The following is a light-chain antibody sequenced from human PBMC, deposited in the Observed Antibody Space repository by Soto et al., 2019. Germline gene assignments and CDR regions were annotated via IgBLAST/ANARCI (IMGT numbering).Light chain of an antibody. J-gene: IGLJ3*02. CDR2: LNSDGSH. CDR3: QTWGTGTVV. CDR1: SGHSYYA. Sequence: QPVLTQSPSASASLGASVKLTCTLSSGHSYYAIAWHQQHPEKGPRYLMKLNSDGSHSKGDGIPDRFSGSSSGAERYLTISSLQSEDEADYYCQTWGTGTVVFGGGTKLTVL. V-gene: IGLV4-69*02.